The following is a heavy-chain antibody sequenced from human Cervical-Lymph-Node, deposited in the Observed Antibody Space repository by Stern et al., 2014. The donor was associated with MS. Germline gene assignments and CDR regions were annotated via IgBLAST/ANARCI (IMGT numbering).Heavy chain of an antibody. Sequence: QLQLQESDPGLVKPSQTLSLTCTVSGGSISSGDYYWSWIRQPPGKGLGWIGYIYYSGSTYYNPSLKSRVTISVDTSKNQFSLKLSSVTAADTAVYYCASANCSSTSCPNWFDPWGQGTLVTVSS. CDR2: IYYSGST. V-gene: IGHV4-30-4*01. D-gene: IGHD2-2*01. J-gene: IGHJ5*02. CDR1: GGSISSGDYY. CDR3: ASANCSSTSCPNWFDP.